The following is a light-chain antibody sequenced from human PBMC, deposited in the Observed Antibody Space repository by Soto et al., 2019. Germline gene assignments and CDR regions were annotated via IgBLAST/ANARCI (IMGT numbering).Light chain of an antibody. CDR1: SSDVGGYNY. V-gene: IGLV2-14*01. Sequence: QSVLTQPASVSGSPGQSITISCTGTSSDVGGYNYVSWYQQHPGKAPKLMIYEVSNRPSGVSNRFSGSKSGNTDSLTISGLQAEDEADYYYSSYSNSSPHSVFGTGTKLTVL. CDR3: SSYSNSSPHSV. J-gene: IGLJ1*01. CDR2: EVS.